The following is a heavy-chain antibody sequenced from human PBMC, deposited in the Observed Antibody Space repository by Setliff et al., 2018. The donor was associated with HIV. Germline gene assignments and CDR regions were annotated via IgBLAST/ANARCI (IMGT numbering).Heavy chain of an antibody. Sequence: PGGSLRLSCAASGFTFSSYWMSWVRQAPGKGLEWVANIQQDGSENYYVDSVKGRFTISRDNAKNTLYLQMNSLSAADTAVYYCARVHYYDSSGYSEPYYMDVWGKGTTVTVSS. CDR2: IQQDGSEN. CDR1: GFTFSSYW. J-gene: IGHJ6*03. D-gene: IGHD3-22*01. CDR3: ARVHYYDSSGYSEPYYMDV. V-gene: IGHV3-7*03.